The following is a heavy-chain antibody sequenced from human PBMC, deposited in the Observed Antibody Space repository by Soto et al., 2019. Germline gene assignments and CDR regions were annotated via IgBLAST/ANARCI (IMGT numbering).Heavy chain of an antibody. CDR3: AAVHYDCSCYCRPLDAFDI. D-gene: IGHD3-22*01. V-gene: IGHV1-58*01. J-gene: IGHJ3*02. CDR1: GFTFTSSA. Sequence: SVKVSCKASGFTFTSSAVQWVRQARGQRLEWIGWIVVGSGNTNYAQRFQERVTITRDMSTSTAYMELSSLRSEDTAVYYCAAVHYDCSCYCRPLDAFDIRSQRTMVP. CDR2: IVVGSGNT.